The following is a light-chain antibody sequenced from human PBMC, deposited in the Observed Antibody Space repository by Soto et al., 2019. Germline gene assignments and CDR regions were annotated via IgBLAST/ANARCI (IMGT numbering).Light chain of an antibody. CDR3: ETWDRNTRV. J-gene: IGLJ2*01. Sequence: QPVLTQSSSASASLGSSVKLTCTLSSGHSSYIIAWHQQQPGKAPRYLMKVEGSGSYNKGSGVPDRFSGSSSGADRYLTISNLQSEDEGDYYCETWDRNTRVFGGGTQLTVL. CDR1: SGHSSYI. CDR2: VEGSGSY. V-gene: IGLV4-60*03.